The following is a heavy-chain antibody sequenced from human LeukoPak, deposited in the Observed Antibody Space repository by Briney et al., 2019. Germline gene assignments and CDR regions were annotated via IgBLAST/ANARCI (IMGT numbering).Heavy chain of an antibody. D-gene: IGHD3-22*01. CDR1: GYSFTSYW. J-gene: IGHJ4*02. V-gene: IGHV5-51*01. CDR2: IYPGDSDT. CDR3: ARYAHDSSGYYYYFDY. Sequence: GESLKISCKGSGYSFTSYWIGWVRQMPGKGLELMGIIYPGDSDTRYSPSFQGQVTISADKSISTAYLQWSSLKASDTAMYYCARYAHDSSGYYYYFDYWGQGTLVTVSS.